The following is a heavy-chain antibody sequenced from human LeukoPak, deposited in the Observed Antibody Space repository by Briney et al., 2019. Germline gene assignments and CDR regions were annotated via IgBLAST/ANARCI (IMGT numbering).Heavy chain of an antibody. CDR3: ASTTVAGSWYFDY. Sequence: LEWIGYIYYSGSTNYNPSLKSRVTISVDTSKNQFSLKLSSVTAADTAVYYCASTTVAGSWYFDYWGQGTLVTVSS. CDR2: IYYSGST. D-gene: IGHD6-19*01. J-gene: IGHJ4*02. V-gene: IGHV4-59*01.